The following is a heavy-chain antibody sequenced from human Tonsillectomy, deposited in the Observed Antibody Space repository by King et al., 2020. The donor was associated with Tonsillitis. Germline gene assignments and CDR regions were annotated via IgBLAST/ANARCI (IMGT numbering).Heavy chain of an antibody. D-gene: IGHD3-3*01. J-gene: IGHJ4*02. Sequence: DEQLVQSGAEVKKPGESLKISCKGSGYNFTNYWIGWVRQMPGKGLEWMGIIYPFDSVTIYSPSFQGQVTISVDRSISTAYLQWSSLKAADTAMYFCARREWASRIFDYWGQGTLVTVSS. CDR1: GYNFTNYW. CDR3: ARREWASRIFDY. CDR2: IYPFDSVT. V-gene: IGHV5-51*03.